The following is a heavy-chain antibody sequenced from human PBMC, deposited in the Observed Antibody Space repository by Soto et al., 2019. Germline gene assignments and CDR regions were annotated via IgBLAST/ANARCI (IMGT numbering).Heavy chain of an antibody. J-gene: IGHJ6*02. V-gene: IGHV3-13*01. CDR3: ARDPGHYGMDV. CDR1: GFTFSSYD. CDR2: IGTAGDT. Sequence: GGSLRLSCAASGFTFSSYDMHWVRQATGKGLEWVSAIGTAGDTYYPGSVKGRFTISRENAKNSLYLQMNSLRAGDTAVYYCARDPGHYGMDVWGQGTTVTVSS.